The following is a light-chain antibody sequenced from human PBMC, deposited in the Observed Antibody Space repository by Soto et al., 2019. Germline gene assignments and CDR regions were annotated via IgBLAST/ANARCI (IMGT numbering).Light chain of an antibody. J-gene: IGLJ1*01. CDR3: QSFDSSLSGYV. CDR2: GNP. Sequence: QSALTQPPSVSGSPGQRVTIACTGSSSNIGAGFDVHWCQQLPGEAPKLLICGNPNRPSGVPDRFSGSKSGTSASLAITGLQVEDAADYYCQSFDSSLSGYVFGTGTKVTVL. CDR1: SSNIGAGFD. V-gene: IGLV1-40*01.